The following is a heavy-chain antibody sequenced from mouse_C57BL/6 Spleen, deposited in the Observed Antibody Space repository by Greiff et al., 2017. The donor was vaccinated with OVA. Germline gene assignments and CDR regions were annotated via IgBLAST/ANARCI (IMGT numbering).Heavy chain of an antibody. CDR1: GFTFSSYA. CDR3: ARGGGFAY. Sequence: EVKLMESGGGLVKPGGSLKLSCAASGFTFSSYAMSWVRKTPEKRLEWVATISDGGSYTYYPDNVKGRFTISRDNTKNNLYLQMSHLKSEDTAMYYCARGGGFAYGGQGTLVSVSA. V-gene: IGHV5-4*03. J-gene: IGHJ3*01. CDR2: ISDGGSYT.